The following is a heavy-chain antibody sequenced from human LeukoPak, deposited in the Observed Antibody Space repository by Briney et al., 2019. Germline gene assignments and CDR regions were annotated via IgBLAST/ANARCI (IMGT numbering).Heavy chain of an antibody. Sequence: GGSLRLSCAASGFTFSSYAMSWVRQAPGKGLEWVSAISGSGGSTYYADSVKGRFTISRDNSKNTLYLQMNSLRAEDTAVYYCARDHDVVVPGAIGVSYYYYMDVWGKGTTVTVSS. CDR2: ISGSGGST. CDR3: ARDHDVVVPGAIGVSYYYYMDV. D-gene: IGHD2-2*01. V-gene: IGHV3-23*01. CDR1: GFTFSSYA. J-gene: IGHJ6*03.